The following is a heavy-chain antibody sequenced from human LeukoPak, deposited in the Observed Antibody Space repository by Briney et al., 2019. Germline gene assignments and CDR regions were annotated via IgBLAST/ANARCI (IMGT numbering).Heavy chain of an antibody. CDR1: GYTLTELS. Sequence: ASVKVSCKVSGYTLTELSMHWVRQAPGKGLEWMGGFDPEDGETIYAQKFQGRVTMTEDTSTDTAYMELSSLRSEDTAVYYCATMVRGVIKNGPDYWGQGTLVTASS. D-gene: IGHD3-10*01. J-gene: IGHJ4*02. V-gene: IGHV1-24*01. CDR3: ATMVRGVIKNGPDY. CDR2: FDPEDGET.